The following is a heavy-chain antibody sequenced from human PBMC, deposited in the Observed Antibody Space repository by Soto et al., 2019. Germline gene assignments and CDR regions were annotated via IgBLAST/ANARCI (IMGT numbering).Heavy chain of an antibody. CDR2: IIPIFGTA. CDR3: ARGGLVGATTADYYSYGMDV. CDR1: GGTFSSYA. D-gene: IGHD1-26*01. V-gene: IGHV1-69*06. J-gene: IGHJ6*02. Sequence: QVQLVQSGAEVKKPGSSVKVSCKASGGTFSSYAISWVRQAPGQGLEWMGGIIPIFGTANYAQKFQGRVTITADKSTSTAYMELSSLRSEDTAVYYCARGGLVGATTADYYSYGMDVWGQGTTVTVSS.